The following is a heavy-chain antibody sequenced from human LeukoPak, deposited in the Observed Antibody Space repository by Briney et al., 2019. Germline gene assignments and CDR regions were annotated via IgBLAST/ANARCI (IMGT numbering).Heavy chain of an antibody. V-gene: IGHV3-21*01. D-gene: IGHD3-10*01. CDR3: ARDMVRGVILGLFDY. Sequence: SGGSLRLSCAASGFTFSSYTMNWVRQAPGKGLEWVSSISSSSSYIYYADSVQGRFTISRDNAKNSLYLQMNSLRAEDTAVYYCARDMVRGVILGLFDYWGQGTLVTVSS. CDR1: GFTFSSYT. J-gene: IGHJ4*02. CDR2: ISSSSSYI.